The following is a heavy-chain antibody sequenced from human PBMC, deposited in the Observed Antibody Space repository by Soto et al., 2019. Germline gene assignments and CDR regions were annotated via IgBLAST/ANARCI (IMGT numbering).Heavy chain of an antibody. Sequence: EVQLLESGGGWVQPGGSLRLSCAASGFKFSSYDMNWVRQAPGKGLEWVSGISGGGGTTYYADSVKGRFTISRDNPKNTLYLQMNTLRAEDTAVYYCAKARTAYYYYGMDVWGQGTTVSVSS. J-gene: IGHJ6*02. V-gene: IGHV3-23*01. CDR3: AKARTAYYYYGMDV. CDR2: ISGGGGTT. D-gene: IGHD2-2*01. CDR1: GFKFSSYD.